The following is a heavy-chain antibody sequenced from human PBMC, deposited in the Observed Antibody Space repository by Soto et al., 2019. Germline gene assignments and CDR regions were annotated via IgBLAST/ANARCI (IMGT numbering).Heavy chain of an antibody. CDR3: ARGPHTSCYVDY. CDR2: IYSGGST. V-gene: IGHV3-66*01. Sequence: GGSLRLSCAASGFTVSSNYMSWVRQAPGKGLEWVSVIYSGGSTYYADSVKGRFTISRDNSKNTLYLQMNSLRAEDTAVYYCARGPHTSCYVDYWGQGTLVTVSS. J-gene: IGHJ4*02. D-gene: IGHD2-2*01. CDR1: GFTVSSNY.